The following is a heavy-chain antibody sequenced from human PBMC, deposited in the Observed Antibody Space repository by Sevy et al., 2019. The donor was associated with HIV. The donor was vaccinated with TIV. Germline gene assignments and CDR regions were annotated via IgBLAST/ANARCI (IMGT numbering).Heavy chain of an antibody. J-gene: IGHJ6*02. CDR2: ISYDGSNK. V-gene: IGHV3-30*18. Sequence: GGSLRLSCAASGFTFSSYGMHWVRQAPGKGLEWAAVISYDGSNKYYADSAKGRFTISRDNSKNTLYLQMNSLRAEDTAVYYCAKDRRNGAGAFYYYYYGMDVWGQGTTVTVSS. CDR1: GFTFSSYG. CDR3: AKDRRNGAGAFYYYYYGMDV. D-gene: IGHD2-8*01.